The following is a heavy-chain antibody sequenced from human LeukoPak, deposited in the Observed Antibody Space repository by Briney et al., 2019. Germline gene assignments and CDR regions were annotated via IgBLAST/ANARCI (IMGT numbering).Heavy chain of an antibody. V-gene: IGHV4-61*02. CDR1: GGSISSGSYY. CDR3: VSAKFLVRGVSWFDP. Sequence: PSETLSLTCAVSGGSISSGSYYWSWIRQPAGKGLEWIGRINTSGSTNYNPSLKSRVTISVDTSKNQFSLKLTSVTAADTAVYYCVSAKFLVRGVSWFDPWGQGTLVTVSS. D-gene: IGHD3-10*01. CDR2: INTSGST. J-gene: IGHJ5*02.